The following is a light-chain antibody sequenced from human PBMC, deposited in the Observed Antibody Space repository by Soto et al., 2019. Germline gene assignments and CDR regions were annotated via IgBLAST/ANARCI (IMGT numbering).Light chain of an antibody. V-gene: IGLV1-40*01. J-gene: IGLJ1*01. CDR3: QSYDSSLSGSGV. CDR1: SSNIGAGYY. CDR2: GNS. Sequence: QSVLTQPPSVSGAPGQRVTISCTGSSSNIGAGYYVHWYQQLPGTAPKLLIYGNSNRPSGVPDRFSGSKSGTSASLAITGLQAEDEADYYSQSYDSSLSGSGVFGTGTKLTVL.